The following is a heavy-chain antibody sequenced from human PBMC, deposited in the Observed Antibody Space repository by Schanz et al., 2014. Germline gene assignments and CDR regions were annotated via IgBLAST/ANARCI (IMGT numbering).Heavy chain of an antibody. V-gene: IGHV3-9*01. CDR2: MSWNAGSL. CDR3: ARDTAQSCIGPSCFEYFQH. J-gene: IGHJ1*01. D-gene: IGHD2-2*01. Sequence: EVQLVESGGGLVQPGRSLRLSCVASGFRFDDYAMHWVRQAPGKGLEWVSGMSWNAGSLGYGDSVKDRFTISRDNAKNSLYLQMNSLRAEDTALYYCARDTAQSCIGPSCFEYFQHWGQGALVTVSS. CDR1: GFRFDDYA.